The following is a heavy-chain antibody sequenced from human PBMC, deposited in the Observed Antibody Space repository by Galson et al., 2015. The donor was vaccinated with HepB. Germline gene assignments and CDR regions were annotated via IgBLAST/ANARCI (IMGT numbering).Heavy chain of an antibody. Sequence: SETLSLTCTVSGGSISSSSYYWGWIRQPPGKGLEWIGSIYYSGSTYYNPSLKSRVTISVDTSKNQFSLKLSSVTAADTAVYYCARVGPTTNLDYWGQGTLVTVSS. V-gene: IGHV4-39*07. D-gene: IGHD1-26*01. CDR3: ARVGPTTNLDY. CDR1: GGSISSSSYY. J-gene: IGHJ4*02. CDR2: IYYSGST.